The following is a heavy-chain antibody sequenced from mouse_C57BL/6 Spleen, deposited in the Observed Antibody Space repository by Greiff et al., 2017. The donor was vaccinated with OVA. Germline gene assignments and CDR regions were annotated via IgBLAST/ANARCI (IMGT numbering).Heavy chain of an antibody. J-gene: IGHJ3*01. D-gene: IGHD2-1*01. CDR1: GYTFTSYW. CDR2: IDPSDSET. CDR3: ARPIYYGNSWFAY. Sequence: VQLQQPGAELVRPGSSVKLSCKASGYTFTSYWMHWVKQRPIQGLEWIGNIDPSDSETHYNQKFKDKATLTVDKSSSTAYMQLSSLTSEDSAVYYCARPIYYGNSWFAYWGQGTLVTVSA. V-gene: IGHV1-52*01.